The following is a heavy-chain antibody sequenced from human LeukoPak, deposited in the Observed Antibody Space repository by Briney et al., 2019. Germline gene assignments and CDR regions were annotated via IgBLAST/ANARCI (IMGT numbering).Heavy chain of an antibody. D-gene: IGHD3-22*01. CDR1: GDSVTSGSYY. J-gene: IGHJ4*02. V-gene: IGHV4-39*07. CDR3: GRDSGFWLY. Sequence: SETLSLTCTVSGDSVTSGSYYWGWIRQTPGKGLEWIGNIYSTGTTSYNPSVKSRVTMSVDTSKNQFSLKLDSVTAADTAVYYCGRDSGFWLYWGQGTLVTVSS. CDR2: IYSTGTT.